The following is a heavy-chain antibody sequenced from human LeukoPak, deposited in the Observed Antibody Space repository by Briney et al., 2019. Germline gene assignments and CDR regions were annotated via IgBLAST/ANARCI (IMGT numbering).Heavy chain of an antibody. J-gene: IGHJ6*03. CDR1: GGSISSSSW. CDR2: IYHSGST. V-gene: IGHV4-4*02. Sequence: SETLSLTCAVSGGSISSSSWWWWGRQPPGKGLGWIGEIYHSGSTNYNPSLKSRVTISVDKSKNQFSLKLDPVTAADTAVDFCARGWVGIAARACYYYMDVWGKGTTVTVSS. D-gene: IGHD6-6*01. CDR3: ARGWVGIAARACYYYMDV.